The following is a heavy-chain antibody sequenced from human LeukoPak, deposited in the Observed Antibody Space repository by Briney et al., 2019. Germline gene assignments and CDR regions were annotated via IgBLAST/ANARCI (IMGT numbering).Heavy chain of an antibody. CDR3: TREPGVGALSY. V-gene: IGHV3-49*04. CDR2: IRSKAYGGTT. Sequence: GGSLRLSCTASGFTFGDYAMSWVRQAPGKRLEWVGFIRSKAYGGTTEYAASVKGRFTISRDDSKSIAYLQMNSLKTEDTAVYYCTREPGVGALSYWGQGTLVTVSS. J-gene: IGHJ4*02. CDR1: GFTFGDYA. D-gene: IGHD1-26*01.